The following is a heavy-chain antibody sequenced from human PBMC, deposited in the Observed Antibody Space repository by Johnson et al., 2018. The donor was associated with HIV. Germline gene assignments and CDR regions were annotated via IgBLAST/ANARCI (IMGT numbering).Heavy chain of an antibody. J-gene: IGHJ3*02. CDR1: GFTLSKHA. V-gene: IGHV3-33*01. CDR3: ARDPAAAALRAFDI. D-gene: IGHD6-13*01. Sequence: QVQLVDSGGRVVQPGRSLRLSCAASGFTLSKHAMHWVRQAPGKGLEWVTVIWYDGRNKHYADSVTGRFTISRDNSKNTLFLQMNSLRAEDTAVYYCARDPAAAALRAFDIWGQGTMVTVSS. CDR2: IWYDGRNK.